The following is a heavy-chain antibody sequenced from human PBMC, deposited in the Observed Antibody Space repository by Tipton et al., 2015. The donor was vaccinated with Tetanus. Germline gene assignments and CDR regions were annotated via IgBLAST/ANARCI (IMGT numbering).Heavy chain of an antibody. CDR2: INRDGSEK. V-gene: IGHV3-7*03. CDR3: ARYLFAYGMDV. J-gene: IGHJ6*02. Sequence: SLRLSCVASGFTFSDHYMSWIRQAAGKGLEWVAHINRDGSEKACADAVQGRFSISRDSAKNSLSLQMNSLRAEDTAVYYCARYLFAYGMDVWGQGTTVTVSS. CDR1: GFTFSDHY.